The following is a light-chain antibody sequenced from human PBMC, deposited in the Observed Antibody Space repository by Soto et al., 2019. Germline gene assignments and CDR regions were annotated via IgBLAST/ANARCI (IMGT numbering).Light chain of an antibody. CDR1: SSNIGAGYH. CDR3: QSFDTSLRGFV. V-gene: IGLV1-40*01. Sequence: QYVLTQPPSVSGAPGQRVTISCTGSSSNIGAGYHVHWYQQLPGTAPKLLISDNNNRPSGVPDRFSGSKSGTSASLAISGLQAEDESDYYCQSFDTSLRGFVFGTGTKVTVL. J-gene: IGLJ1*01. CDR2: DNN.